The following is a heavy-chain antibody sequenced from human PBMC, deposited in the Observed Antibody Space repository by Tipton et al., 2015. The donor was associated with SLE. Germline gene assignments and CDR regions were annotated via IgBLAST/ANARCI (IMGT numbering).Heavy chain of an antibody. Sequence: TLSLTCAVYGGSFSGYCWSWIRQPPGKGLEWIGEINHSGSTNYNPSLKSRVTISVDTSKNQFSLKLSSVTAADTAVYYCARGGPDSSNYYGMDVWGQGTTVTVSS. CDR1: GGSFSGYC. V-gene: IGHV4-34*01. CDR2: INHSGST. CDR3: ARGGPDSSNYYGMDV. D-gene: IGHD6-13*01. J-gene: IGHJ6*02.